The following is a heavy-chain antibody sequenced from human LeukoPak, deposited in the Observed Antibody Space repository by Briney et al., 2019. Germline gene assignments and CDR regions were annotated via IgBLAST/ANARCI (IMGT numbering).Heavy chain of an antibody. J-gene: IGHJ4*02. CDR3: ARDGRPGSYYGY. D-gene: IGHD1-26*01. V-gene: IGHV4-61*01. CDR2: IYYSGST. Sequence: PSETLSLTCTVSGGSISSSSYYWGWIRQPPGKGLEWIGYIYYSGSTNYNPSLKSRVTISVDTSKNQFSLKLSSVTAADTAVYYCARDGRPGSYYGYWGQGTLVTVSS. CDR1: GGSISSSSYY.